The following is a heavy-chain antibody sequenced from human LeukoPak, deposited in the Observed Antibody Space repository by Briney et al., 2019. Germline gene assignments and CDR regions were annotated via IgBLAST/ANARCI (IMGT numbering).Heavy chain of an antibody. CDR1: GFTFSSYA. CDR2: ISGSGGGT. V-gene: IGHV3-23*01. Sequence: GGSLRLSCAASGFTFSSYAMSWVRQAPGKGLEWVSTISGSGGGTYYADSVKGRFTISRDNSKNTLFLQMNSLRAEDTAVYYCAKSLSSAGAEYFHHWGQGTLVTVSS. CDR3: AKSLSSAGAEYFHH. J-gene: IGHJ1*01. D-gene: IGHD6-19*01.